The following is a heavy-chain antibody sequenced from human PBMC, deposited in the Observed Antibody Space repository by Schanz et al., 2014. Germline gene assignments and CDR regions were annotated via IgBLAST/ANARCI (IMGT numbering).Heavy chain of an antibody. V-gene: IGHV3-21*01. CDR1: GFAFSSFA. CDR3: ARKMKLGVYGGKGHDSLDI. Sequence: PGGSLRLSCVASGFAFSSFAMTWVRQAPGRGLEWVSSISTSGTYMYIADSLKGRLTISRDDAKKSMYLQMNTLRAEDTAVYYCARKMKLGVYGGKGHDSLDIWGQGTMVTVSS. D-gene: IGHD4-17*01. CDR2: ISTSGTYM. J-gene: IGHJ3*02.